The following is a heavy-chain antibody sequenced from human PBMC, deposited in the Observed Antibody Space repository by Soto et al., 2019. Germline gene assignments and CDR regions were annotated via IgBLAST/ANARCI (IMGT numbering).Heavy chain of an antibody. Sequence: QVQLQESGPGLVKPSQTLSLTCTVSGGSISSGDYYWSWIRQHPGKGLEWIGTIYFSGTTYYNPSLKSRVTISVDTSKSQFSLKLSSVTAADTAVYYCARRDRSGFSSWFDTWGQGTLVTVSS. CDR3: ARRDRSGFSSWFDT. CDR2: IYFSGTT. J-gene: IGHJ5*02. V-gene: IGHV4-31*03. D-gene: IGHD3-22*01. CDR1: GGSISSGDYY.